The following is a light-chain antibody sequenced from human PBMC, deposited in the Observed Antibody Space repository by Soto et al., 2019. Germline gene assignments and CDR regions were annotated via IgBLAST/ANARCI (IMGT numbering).Light chain of an antibody. V-gene: IGLV2-14*01. CDR1: SSDVGGYDY. Sequence: QSVLTQPASVSGSPGQSITISCTGTSSDVGGYDYVSWYQQEPGRAPKLMIYAVSNRPPGVSDRFSGSKSGNTASLTISGLQAEDEAHYYCSSYTTNSAPWVFGGGTKLTGL. CDR2: AVS. CDR3: SSYTTNSAPWV. J-gene: IGLJ3*02.